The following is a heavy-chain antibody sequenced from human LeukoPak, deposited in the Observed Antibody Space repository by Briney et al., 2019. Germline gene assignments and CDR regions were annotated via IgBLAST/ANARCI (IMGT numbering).Heavy chain of an antibody. Sequence: GESLKISCKGSGYSFTSYWIGWVRQMPGKGLEWMGTIDPSDSYTNYSPSFQGHVTISADKSITTAYLQWSSLEASDSAIYFCARVKSRGNFDYWGQGTLVTVSS. V-gene: IGHV5-10-1*01. CDR2: IDPSDSYT. CDR1: GYSFTSYW. D-gene: IGHD3-10*01. CDR3: ARVKSRGNFDY. J-gene: IGHJ4*02.